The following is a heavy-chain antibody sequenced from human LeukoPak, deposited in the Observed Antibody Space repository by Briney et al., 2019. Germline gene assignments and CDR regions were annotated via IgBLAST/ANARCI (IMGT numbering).Heavy chain of an antibody. D-gene: IGHD6-19*01. Sequence: ASVKVSCKASGYTFTSYGISWVRQAPGQGLEWMGWISAYSGNTNYAQKLQGRVTMTTDTSASTAYMELRSLRSDDTAVYYCARDMRVIAVAGTPVDYWGQGTLVTVSS. J-gene: IGHJ4*02. CDR2: ISAYSGNT. CDR3: ARDMRVIAVAGTPVDY. CDR1: GYTFTSYG. V-gene: IGHV1-18*01.